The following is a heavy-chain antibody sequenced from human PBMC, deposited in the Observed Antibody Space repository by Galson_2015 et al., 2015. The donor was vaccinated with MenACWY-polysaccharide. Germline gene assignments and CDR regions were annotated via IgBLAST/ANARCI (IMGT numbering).Heavy chain of an antibody. CDR3: AGPSVYSSSWYWHY. J-gene: IGHJ4*02. CDR1: GFTFSDYY. D-gene: IGHD6-13*01. CDR2: ISTDGNTI. Sequence: SLRLSCAASGFTFSDYYMSWIRQAPGKGLEWISYISTDGNTIYYADSVKGRFTISRDNAKNSLYLQMNSLRAEDTAVYYCAGPSVYSSSWYWHYWGQGTLVTVSS. V-gene: IGHV3-11*01.